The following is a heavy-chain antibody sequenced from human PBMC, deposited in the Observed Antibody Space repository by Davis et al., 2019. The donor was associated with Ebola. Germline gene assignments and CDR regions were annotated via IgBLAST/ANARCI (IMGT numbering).Heavy chain of an antibody. CDR1: AASSSAYY. D-gene: IGHD2-21*01. V-gene: IGHV4-34*01. CDR3: ARAVPVPYLHFDY. CDR2: INHIGST. J-gene: IGHJ4*02. Sequence: SQPLSPTCPLYAASSSAYYWSWIRQPPGKGLEWIGSINHIGSTNYNPSLKSRVTISVDTSKNQFSLNLSSVTAADTAVYYCARAVPVPYLHFDYWGQGTLVTVSS.